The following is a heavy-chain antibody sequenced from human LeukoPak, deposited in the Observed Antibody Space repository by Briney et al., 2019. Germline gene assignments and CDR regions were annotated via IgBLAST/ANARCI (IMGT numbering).Heavy chain of an antibody. V-gene: IGHV1-2*02. CDR3: ASNYDSSGCYLDY. J-gene: IGHJ4*02. CDR2: INPNSGGT. CDR1: GYTITGYY. D-gene: IGHD3-22*01. Sequence: ASVKVSCNASGYTITGYYMHWVRQAPGQGLEWMGWINPNSGGTNYAQKFQGRVTMTRDTSISTAYMELSRLRSDDTAVYYCASNYDSSGCYLDYWGQGTLVTVSS.